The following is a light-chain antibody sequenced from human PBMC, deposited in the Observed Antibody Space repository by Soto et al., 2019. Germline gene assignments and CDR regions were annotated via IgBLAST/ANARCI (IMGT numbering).Light chain of an antibody. CDR3: SSYTRSSIVV. Sequence: QSALTQPASVSRSPGQSITISCTGTSSHVGGYNYVSGYQQHPGKAPKLMIYEVSNRPSGVSNRFSGSKSGNTASLTISGLQAEDEAEYYCSSYTRSSIVVFGGGTKLTVL. V-gene: IGLV2-14*01. CDR1: SSHVGGYNY. CDR2: EVS. J-gene: IGLJ2*01.